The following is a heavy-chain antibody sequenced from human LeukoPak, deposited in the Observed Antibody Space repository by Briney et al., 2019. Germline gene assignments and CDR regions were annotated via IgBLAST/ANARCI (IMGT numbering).Heavy chain of an antibody. J-gene: IGHJ4*02. Sequence: SETLSLTCAVYGGSFTSYYWSWLRQPPGKGLEWIGYIYYSGSTYYNPSLKSRVTISVDTSKNQFSLKLSSVTAADTAVYYCARAKDYYYGSGSYYHFDYWGQGTLVTVSS. CDR3: ARAKDYYYGSGSYYHFDY. CDR1: GGSFTSYY. D-gene: IGHD3-10*01. V-gene: IGHV4-59*06. CDR2: IYYSGST.